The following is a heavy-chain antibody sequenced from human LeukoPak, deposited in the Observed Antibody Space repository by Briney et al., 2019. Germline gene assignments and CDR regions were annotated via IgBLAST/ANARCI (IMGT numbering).Heavy chain of an antibody. J-gene: IGHJ4*02. CDR3: ARDLGWELLRGGFDY. CDR1: GYTFNNYG. V-gene: IGHV1-18*01. Sequence: ASVKVSCKASGYTFNNYGISWVRQAPGQGLEWMGWISASNGNTNYAQKLQGRVTMTTNTSTSTAYMELRSLRSDDTAVYYCARDLGWELLRGGFDYWGQGTLVTVSS. D-gene: IGHD1-26*01. CDR2: ISASNGNT.